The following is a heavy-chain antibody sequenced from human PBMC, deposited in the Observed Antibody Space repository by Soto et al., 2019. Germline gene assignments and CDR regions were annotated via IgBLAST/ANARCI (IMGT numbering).Heavy chain of an antibody. CDR2: INARGSI. Sequence: QVQLQQWGAGPLRPLETLSLTCGVSGGSFSGYYWAWIRQSPGKGLEWIGEINARGSINYNPSLKSRVSISVATSKNHYSLNLRSVTAAATAVYYCARESHDILTGPPWVWYFDLWGRGTLVTVSS. CDR1: GGSFSGYY. CDR3: ARESHDILTGPPWVWYFDL. V-gene: IGHV4-34*01. D-gene: IGHD3-9*01. J-gene: IGHJ2*01.